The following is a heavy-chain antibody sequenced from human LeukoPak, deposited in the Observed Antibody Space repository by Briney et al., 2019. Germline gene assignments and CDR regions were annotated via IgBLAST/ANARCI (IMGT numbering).Heavy chain of an antibody. Sequence: ASVKVSCKVSGYTLTELSMHWVRQAPGKGLEWMGGFDPEDGETIYAQKFQGRVTMTEDTSTDTAYMELSSLRSEDTAVYYCATVKRRGNYDFWSGPLWGNWFDPWGQGTLVTVSS. CDR3: ATVKRRGNYDFWSGPLWGNWFDP. CDR1: GYTLTELS. CDR2: FDPEDGET. V-gene: IGHV1-24*01. J-gene: IGHJ5*02. D-gene: IGHD3-3*01.